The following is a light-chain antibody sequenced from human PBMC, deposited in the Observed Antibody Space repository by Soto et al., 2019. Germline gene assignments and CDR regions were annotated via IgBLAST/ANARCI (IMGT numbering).Light chain of an antibody. CDR3: CSYAGSNLHYV. CDR2: DVT. V-gene: IGLV2-11*01. J-gene: IGLJ1*01. Sequence: QSVLTQPRSVSGSPGQSVTISCFGTGSDVGGYNYVSWYRQHPGKAPQLMIYDVTKRPSGVPDRFSGSKSGNTASLTISGLQAEDEADYYCCSYAGSNLHYVFGLGTKVTVL. CDR1: GSDVGGYNY.